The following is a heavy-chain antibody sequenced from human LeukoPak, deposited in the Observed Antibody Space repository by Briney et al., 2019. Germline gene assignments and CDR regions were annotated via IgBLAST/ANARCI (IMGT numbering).Heavy chain of an antibody. CDR1: GYTFTSYY. CDR2: INPSGGST. J-gene: IGHJ6*03. Sequence: GSSVKVSCKASGYTFTSYYMHWVRQAPGQGLEWMGIINPSGGSTSYAQKFQGRVTMTRDTSTSTVYMELSSLRSEDTAVYYCARAGGIQLWPYYYYYMDVWGKGTTVTVSS. V-gene: IGHV1-46*01. D-gene: IGHD5-18*01. CDR3: ARAGGIQLWPYYYYYMDV.